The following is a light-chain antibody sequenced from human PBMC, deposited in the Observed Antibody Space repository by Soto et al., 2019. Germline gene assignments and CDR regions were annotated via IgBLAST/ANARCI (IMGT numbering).Light chain of an antibody. CDR1: SSDVGSYNL. J-gene: IGLJ1*01. Sequence: QSALTQPASVSGSPGQSITISCTATSSDVGSYNLVSWYQLHPGKAPKLMIYEGSKRPSGVSNRFSGSKSGDTASLTISGLQAEDEADYYCCSYAGSSTLYVFGTGTKLTVL. CDR3: CSYAGSSTLYV. V-gene: IGLV2-23*01. CDR2: EGS.